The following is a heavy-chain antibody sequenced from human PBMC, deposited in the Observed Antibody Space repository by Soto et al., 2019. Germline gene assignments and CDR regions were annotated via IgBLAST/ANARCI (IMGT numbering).Heavy chain of an antibody. D-gene: IGHD3-16*01. V-gene: IGHV3-74*01. CDR3: ARGDSRVWTYDYHRMDV. CDR2: SRSDGSMS. J-gene: IGHJ6*02. Sequence: EVQVVESGGGLVEPGGYLKLSCAGSGFTLSADWMHWVRQAPGKGLVWISRSRSDGSMSDYADSVKGRFTISRDNAKSTVLLVRSSLRAEDTAVYYCARGDSRVWTYDYHRMDVWGQGTTVIVSS. CDR1: GFTLSADW.